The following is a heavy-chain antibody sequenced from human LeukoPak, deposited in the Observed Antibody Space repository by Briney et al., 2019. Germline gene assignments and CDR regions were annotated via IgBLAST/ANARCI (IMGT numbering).Heavy chain of an antibody. CDR3: ARRPGVVPAAIYGMDV. D-gene: IGHD2-2*01. CDR2: ISAYNGNT. CDR1: GYTFTSYG. V-gene: IGHV1-18*01. Sequence: ASVKVSCKASGYTFTSYGISWVRQAPGQGLEWMGWISAYNGNTNYAQKLQGRVTMTTDTSTSTAYMELRSLRSDDTAVCYCARRPGVVPAAIYGMDVWGQGTTVTVSS. J-gene: IGHJ6*02.